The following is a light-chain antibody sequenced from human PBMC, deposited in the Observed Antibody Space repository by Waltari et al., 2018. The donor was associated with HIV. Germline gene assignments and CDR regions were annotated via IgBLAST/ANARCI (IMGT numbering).Light chain of an antibody. Sequence: EIVLTQSPGTLSLSPGERATLSCRASQSVSSIYLAWYQQRPGQAPRLLIYSASSRAAGIPARFSGSGSGTDFTLTISRLEPEDFAVYYCQQYGSSMYTFGQGTKLEI. CDR2: SAS. CDR1: QSVSSIY. J-gene: IGKJ2*01. V-gene: IGKV3-20*01. CDR3: QQYGSSMYT.